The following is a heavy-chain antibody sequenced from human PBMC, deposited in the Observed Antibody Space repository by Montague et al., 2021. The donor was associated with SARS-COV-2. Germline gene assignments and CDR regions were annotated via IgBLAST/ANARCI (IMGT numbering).Heavy chain of an antibody. V-gene: IGHV3-48*03. CDR3: ARDQPGTYFIPGAFDI. CDR2: ISSSGSTI. J-gene: IGHJ3*02. D-gene: IGHD3-9*01. Sequence: SLRLSCAASGFTFSSYEMNWVRQAPGKGLEWVSYISSSGSTIYYADSAKGRFTISRDNAKNSLYLQMNSLRAEDTAVYYCARDQPGTYFIPGAFDIWGQGTMVTVSS. CDR1: GFTFSSYE.